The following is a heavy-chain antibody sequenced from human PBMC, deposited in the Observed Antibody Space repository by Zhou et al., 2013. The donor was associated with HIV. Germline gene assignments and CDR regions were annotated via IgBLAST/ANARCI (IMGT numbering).Heavy chain of an antibody. J-gene: IGHJ3*02. CDR3: ARGWCSSTSCYSDAYDI. Sequence: VQLQESGPGLVVPSGTLSLTCDVSGASINSHYWTWIRQPPGKSLEWIGYIYFSGYTNYNPSLNRRVTISVGTSKNQFSLKLTSVAAADTATYYCARGWCSSTSCYSDAYDIWGRGTLVTV. D-gene: IGHD2-2*01. CDR1: GASINSHY. CDR2: IYFSGYT. V-gene: IGHV4-59*11.